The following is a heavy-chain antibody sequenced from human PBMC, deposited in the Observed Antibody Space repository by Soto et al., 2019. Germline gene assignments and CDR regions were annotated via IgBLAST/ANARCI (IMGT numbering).Heavy chain of an antibody. CDR2: IYYSGST. Sequence: SETLSLTCTVSGSSISSGDYYWSWIRQPPGKGLEWIGYIYYSGSTYYNPSLKSRVTISVDTSKNQFSLKLSSVTAADTAVYYCARRNKKYSSRSSFDYWGQGTLVTVSS. D-gene: IGHD6-13*01. CDR1: GSSISSGDYY. J-gene: IGHJ4*02. V-gene: IGHV4-30-4*01. CDR3: ARRNKKYSSRSSFDY.